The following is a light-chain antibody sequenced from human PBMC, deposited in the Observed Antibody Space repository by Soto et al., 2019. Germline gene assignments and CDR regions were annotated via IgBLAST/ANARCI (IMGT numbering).Light chain of an antibody. Sequence: EIVMTQSPLSLPVTPGDPASISCRSSQILLHSNGYNYLDWYLQKPGQSPQLLIYLGSNRASGVPDRFSGSGSGTDFTLKISRVEAEDVGVYYCMQALQTPTFGQGTKVDIK. CDR3: MQALQTPT. V-gene: IGKV2-28*01. CDR1: QILLHSNGYNY. CDR2: LGS. J-gene: IGKJ1*01.